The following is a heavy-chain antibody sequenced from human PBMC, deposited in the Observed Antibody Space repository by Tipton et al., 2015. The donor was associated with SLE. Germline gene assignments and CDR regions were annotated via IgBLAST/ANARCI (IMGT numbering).Heavy chain of an antibody. V-gene: IGHV4-39*07. D-gene: IGHD6-6*01. Sequence: PGLVKPSETLSLTCTVSGGSISSSSYYWGWIRQPPGKGLEWIGSIYYSGSTYYNPSLKSRVTISVDTSKNQFSLKLSSVTAADTAVYYCARHSSSTPYFDYWGQGTLVTVSS. J-gene: IGHJ4*02. CDR3: ARHSSSTPYFDY. CDR2: IYYSGST. CDR1: GGSISSSSYY.